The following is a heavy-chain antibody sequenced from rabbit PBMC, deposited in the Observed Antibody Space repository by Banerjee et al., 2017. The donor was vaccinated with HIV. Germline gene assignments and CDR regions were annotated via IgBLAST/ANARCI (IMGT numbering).Heavy chain of an antibody. D-gene: IGHD7-1*01. Sequence: QEQLEESGGDLVKPEGSLTLTCTASGFSFSNKYVMCWVRQAPGKGLEWIGCIYAGSSDSTYYASWAKGRFTISSTSSSTVTLQMTSLTAADTATYFCARGAGVTGWNFNLWGQGTLVTVS. J-gene: IGHJ4*01. CDR1: GFSFSNKYV. CDR2: IYAGSSDST. V-gene: IGHV1S45*01. CDR3: ARGAGVTGWNFNL.